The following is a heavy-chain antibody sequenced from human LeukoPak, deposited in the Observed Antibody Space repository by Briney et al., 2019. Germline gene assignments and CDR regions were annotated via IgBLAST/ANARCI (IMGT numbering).Heavy chain of an antibody. CDR3: ARDGIVVVPAAQGYYFDY. V-gene: IGHV4-34*01. CDR2: INHSESN. D-gene: IGHD2-2*01. Sequence: SETLSLTCAVYGGSFSGYYWSWIRQPPGKGLEWIGEINHSESNNYNPSRKSRVTISVDTSKNQFALKLSSVTAADTAVYYCARDGIVVVPAAQGYYFDYWGQGTLVTVSS. CDR1: GGSFSGYY. J-gene: IGHJ4*02.